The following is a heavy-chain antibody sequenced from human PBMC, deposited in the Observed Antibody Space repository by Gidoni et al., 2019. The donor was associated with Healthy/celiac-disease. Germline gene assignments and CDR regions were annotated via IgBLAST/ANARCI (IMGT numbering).Heavy chain of an antibody. Sequence: EVQLLESGGGLVQPGGSLRLSCAASGFTFSSYAMSWVRQAPGKGLEWVSAISGSGGSTYYADSVKGRFTISRDNSKNTLYLQMNSLRAEDTAVYYCAKDGYYYDSSGYYYYGMDVWGQGTTVTVSS. CDR2: ISGSGGST. CDR1: GFTFSSYA. CDR3: AKDGYYYDSSGYYYYGMDV. V-gene: IGHV3-23*01. D-gene: IGHD3-22*01. J-gene: IGHJ6*02.